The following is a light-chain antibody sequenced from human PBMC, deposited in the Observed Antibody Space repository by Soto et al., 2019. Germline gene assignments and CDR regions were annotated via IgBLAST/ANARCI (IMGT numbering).Light chain of an antibody. CDR2: SNN. J-gene: IGLJ2*01. CDR3: ASWDDSLNGVV. CDR1: SSNIGSNT. V-gene: IGLV1-44*01. Sequence: QSVLTQPPSASGTPGQRVTISCSGSSSNIGSNTVNWYQQLPGTAPKLLIYSNNQRPSGVPDRFSDSKSGTSAPLTISGLHSEHEAGYYWASWDDSLNGVVFGVGTKLTVL.